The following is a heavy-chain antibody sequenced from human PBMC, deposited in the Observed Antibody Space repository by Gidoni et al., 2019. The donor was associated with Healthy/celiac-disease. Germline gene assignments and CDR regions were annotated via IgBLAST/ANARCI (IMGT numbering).Heavy chain of an antibody. CDR3: ARRVAMVGNWFDP. Sequence: QLQLQESGPGLVKPSETLSLTCTVPGGSISSSSYSWGWIRQPPGKGLEWIGSIYYSGSTYYNPSLKGRVTISVDTSKNQFSLKLSSVTAADTAVYYCARRVAMVGNWFDPWGQGTLVTVSS. CDR2: IYYSGST. J-gene: IGHJ5*02. D-gene: IGHD5-18*01. V-gene: IGHV4-39*01. CDR1: GGSISSSSYS.